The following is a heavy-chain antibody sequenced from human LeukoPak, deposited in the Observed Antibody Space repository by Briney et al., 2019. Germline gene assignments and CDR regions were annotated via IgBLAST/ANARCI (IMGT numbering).Heavy chain of an antibody. J-gene: IGHJ4*02. CDR1: GYTFTSYG. V-gene: IGHV1-2*06. CDR2: INPNSGGT. D-gene: IGHD6-19*01. CDR3: ARDQLPGIAVAGTVDY. Sequence: ASVKVSCKASGYTFTSYGISWVRQAPGQGLEWMGRINPNSGGTNYAQNFQGRVTMTRDTSISTAYMELSRLRSDDTAVYYCARDQLPGIAVAGTVDYWAREPWSPSPQ.